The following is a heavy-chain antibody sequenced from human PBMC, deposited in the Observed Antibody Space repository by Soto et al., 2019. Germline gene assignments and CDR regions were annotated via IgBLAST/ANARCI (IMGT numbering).Heavy chain of an antibody. CDR1: EGSLNGYY. J-gene: IGHJ4*02. CDR3: GRVMIGTSRHTDSDY. Sequence: PSETLSLTCGVSEGSLNGYYWSWIRQSPGKGLEWIGEILHSGVTYYNPSLKSRVTVSKDTSKNQFSLKVASVTAADTAIYYCGRVMIGTSRHTDSDYWGQGTQVTVSS. D-gene: IGHD2-2*01. V-gene: IGHV4-34*12. CDR2: ILHSGVT.